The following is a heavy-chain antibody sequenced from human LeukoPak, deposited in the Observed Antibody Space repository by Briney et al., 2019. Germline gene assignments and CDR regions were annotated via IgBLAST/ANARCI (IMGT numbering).Heavy chain of an antibody. CDR2: INPNSGGT. CDR3: ARNNRPHVDAFDI. Sequence: ASVKVSRKASGYTFIGYYMHWVRQAPGQGLEWMGWINPNSGGTNYAQKFQGRVIMTRDTSISTAYMELSRLTPDDTAVYYCARNNRPHVDAFDIWGQGTMVTVSS. D-gene: IGHD2/OR15-2a*01. V-gene: IGHV1-2*02. J-gene: IGHJ3*02. CDR1: GYTFIGYY.